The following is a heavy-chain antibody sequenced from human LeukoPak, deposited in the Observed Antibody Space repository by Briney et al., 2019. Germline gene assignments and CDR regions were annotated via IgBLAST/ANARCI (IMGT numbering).Heavy chain of an antibody. V-gene: IGHV1-18*04. D-gene: IGHD2-2*01. CDR2: ISAYNGNT. CDR1: GYTFTSYG. J-gene: IGHJ4*02. CDR3: ARGPSTKYQLLSDY. Sequence: ASVKVSCKASGYTFTSYGISWVRQAPGQGLEWMGWISAYNGNTNYAQKLQGRVTMTTDTSTSTAYMELRSLRSDDTAVYYCARGPSTKYQLLSDYWSQGTLVTVPS.